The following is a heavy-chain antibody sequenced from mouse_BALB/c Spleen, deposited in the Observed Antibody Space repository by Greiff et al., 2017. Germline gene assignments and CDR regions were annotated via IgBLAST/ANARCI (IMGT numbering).Heavy chain of an antibody. V-gene: IGHV14-4*02. CDR1: GFTIKDYY. D-gene: IGHD1-1*01. J-gene: IGHJ2*01. CDR2: IDPENGDT. CDR3: KNDYYGSRDFDY. Sequence: EVQLQESGAELVRSGASVKLSCTASGFTIKDYYMHWVKQRPEQGLEWIGWIDPENGDTEYAPKFQGKATMTADTSSNTAYLQLSSLTSEDTAVYYCKNDYYGSRDFDYWGQGTTLTVSS.